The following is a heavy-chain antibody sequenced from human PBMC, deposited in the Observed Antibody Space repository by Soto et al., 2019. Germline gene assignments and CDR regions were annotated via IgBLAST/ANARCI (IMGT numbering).Heavy chain of an antibody. CDR3: ARHNYGSGSTYFDY. CDR2: IYYSGST. V-gene: IGHV4-59*08. Sequence: SETLSLTCTVSGGSISSYYWSWIRQPPGKGLEWIGYIYYSGSTNYNPSPKSRVTISVDTSKNQFSLKLNSMTAADTAVYYCARHNYGSGSTYFDYWGQGTLVTVSS. J-gene: IGHJ4*02. D-gene: IGHD3-10*01. CDR1: GGSISSYY.